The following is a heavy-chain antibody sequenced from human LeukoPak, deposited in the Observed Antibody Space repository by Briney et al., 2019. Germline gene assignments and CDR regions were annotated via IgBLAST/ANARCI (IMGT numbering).Heavy chain of an antibody. Sequence: PSETLSLTCAVYGGSFSGYYWSWIRQSPGKGLEWIGEINHSGSTNYNPSLKSRVTISVDTSKNQFSLRLSSVTAADTAVYYCARRRQNDSSLFWNFHLWGRGTLVTVSS. CDR1: GGSFSGYY. CDR3: ARRRQNDSSLFWNFHL. D-gene: IGHD1-1*01. CDR2: INHSGST. V-gene: IGHV4-34*01. J-gene: IGHJ2*01.